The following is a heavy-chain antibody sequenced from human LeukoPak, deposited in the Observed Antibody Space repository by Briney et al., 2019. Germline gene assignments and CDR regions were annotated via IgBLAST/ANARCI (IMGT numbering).Heavy chain of an antibody. J-gene: IGHJ5*02. CDR3: ARVGVITAAGTYDL. V-gene: IGHV3-48*03. D-gene: IGHD6-13*01. CDR1: GFTFSSYE. Sequence: GGSLRLSCAASGFTFSSYEMTWIRQSPGKGLEWVSYISGSGTHTNYADSVKGRFTISRDNAKNSLYLQMSSLRADDTAVYYCARVGVITAAGTYDLWGQGTLVTVSS. CDR2: ISGSGTHT.